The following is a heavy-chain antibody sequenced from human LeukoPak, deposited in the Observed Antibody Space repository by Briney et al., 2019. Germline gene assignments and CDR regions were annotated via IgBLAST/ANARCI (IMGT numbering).Heavy chain of an antibody. CDR1: GGSISSSSYY. V-gene: IGHV4-39*07. CDR3: AGGGIAAADTYYYYYYMDV. J-gene: IGHJ6*03. CDR2: IYYSGST. D-gene: IGHD6-13*01. Sequence: SETLSLTCTVSGGSISSSSYYWGWIRQPPGKGLEWIGSIYYSGSTYYNPSLKSRVTISVDTSKNQFSLKLSSVTAADTAVYYCAGGGIAAADTYYYYYYMDVWGKGTTVTVSS.